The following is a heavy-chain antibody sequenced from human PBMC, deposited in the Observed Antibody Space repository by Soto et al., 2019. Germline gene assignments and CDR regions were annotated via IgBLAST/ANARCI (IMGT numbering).Heavy chain of an antibody. CDR2: IRNKVNSYST. D-gene: IGHD3-22*01. CDR3: ARPNYYDTGKGSGFDI. CDR1: GFTFSNYY. Sequence: EVQLVESGGDLVQPGGSLRLSCAASGFTFSNYYMDWVRQAPGKGLEWVGRIRNKVNSYSTVYAASVRGRFTISREDSQNSLYLQMNSLQTDDTAAYYCARPNYYDTGKGSGFDIWGHGTMVIVSS. J-gene: IGHJ3*02. V-gene: IGHV3-72*01.